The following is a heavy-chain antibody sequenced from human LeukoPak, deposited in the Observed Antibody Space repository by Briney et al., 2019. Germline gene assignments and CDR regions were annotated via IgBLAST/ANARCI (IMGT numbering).Heavy chain of an antibody. CDR2: ISAYNGNT. Sequence: ASVKVSFKASGYTFTIYGISWVRQAPGQGLEWMGWISAYNGNTNYAQKLQGRVTMTTDTSTSTAYMELRSLRSDDTAVYYCAREAYYYDSSGYYPPYYYYYGMDVWGQGTTVTVSS. J-gene: IGHJ6*02. CDR3: AREAYYYDSSGYYPPYYYYYGMDV. D-gene: IGHD3-22*01. CDR1: GYTFTIYG. V-gene: IGHV1-18*01.